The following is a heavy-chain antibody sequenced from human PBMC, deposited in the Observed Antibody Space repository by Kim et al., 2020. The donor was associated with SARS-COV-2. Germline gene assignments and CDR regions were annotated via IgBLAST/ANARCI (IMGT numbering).Heavy chain of an antibody. D-gene: IGHD6-19*01. CDR1: GYTLTELS. V-gene: IGHV1-24*01. CDR3: ATRPTRSSGWYGSAPDY. Sequence: ASVKVSCKVSGYTLTELSMHWVRQAPGKGLEWMGGFDPEDGETIYAQKFQGRVTMTEDTSTDTAYMELSSLRSEDTAVYYCATRPTRSSGWYGSAPDYWGQGTLVTVSS. J-gene: IGHJ4*02. CDR2: FDPEDGET.